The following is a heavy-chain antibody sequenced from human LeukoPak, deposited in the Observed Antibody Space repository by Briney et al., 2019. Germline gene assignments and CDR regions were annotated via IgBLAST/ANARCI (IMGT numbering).Heavy chain of an antibody. Sequence: PGGSLRLSCAASGFTFSAYGIHWVRQAPGKGLEWVAFIRYDGSNRYYADSVKGRFTISRDNSKNTVYLQMNSLRAEDTAVYYCAKSDGSGSFGPNWFDPWGQGTLVTVSS. V-gene: IGHV3-30*02. CDR2: IRYDGSNR. CDR1: GFTFSAYG. CDR3: AKSDGSGSFGPNWFDP. J-gene: IGHJ5*02. D-gene: IGHD3-10*01.